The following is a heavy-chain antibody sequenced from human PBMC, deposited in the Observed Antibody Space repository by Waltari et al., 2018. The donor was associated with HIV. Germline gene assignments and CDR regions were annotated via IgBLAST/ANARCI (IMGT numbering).Heavy chain of an antibody. CDR3: AKAYYENTAYYYDF. CDR1: GFAYVSYA. D-gene: IGHD3-22*01. J-gene: IGHJ4*02. V-gene: IGHV3-23*01. Sequence: EVQLLESGGGLVQPGGSRRLSCAASGFAYVSYAITWVRQSPERGLGGVAAVGGSGAKSYYADSVKGRFTIYRDNSKNTVFLQMNSLRAADTAIYYCAKAYYENTAYYYDFWGRGTRVTVSS. CDR2: VGGSGAKS.